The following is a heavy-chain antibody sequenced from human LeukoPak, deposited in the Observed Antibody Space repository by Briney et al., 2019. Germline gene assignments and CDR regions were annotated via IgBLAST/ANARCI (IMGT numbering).Heavy chain of an antibody. Sequence: PGGALRLSCAASGFTSSSYAMSWVRQAPGKGLEWVSAISGSGGSTYYADSVKGRFTISRDNSKNTLYLQMNSLRAEDTAVYYCAKTEVVAATGYFDYWGQGTLVTVSS. CDR1: GFTSSSYA. CDR3: AKTEVVAATGYFDY. CDR2: ISGSGGST. J-gene: IGHJ4*02. V-gene: IGHV3-23*01. D-gene: IGHD2-15*01.